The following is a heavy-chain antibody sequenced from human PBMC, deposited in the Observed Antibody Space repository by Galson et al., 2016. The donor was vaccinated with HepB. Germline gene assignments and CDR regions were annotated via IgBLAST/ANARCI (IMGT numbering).Heavy chain of an antibody. CDR1: GGSISDDIW. CDR3: ATVRAGCSASSCYFDR. CDR2: MYHSGST. J-gene: IGHJ4*02. Sequence: SETLSLTCAVSGGSISDDIWWTWLRQPPGKGLEWIGEMYHSGSTNYSPSLKSRVSISLDDSRTQFSLMMTSVTAADTAVDYCATVRAGCSASSCYFDRWGQGTLVTVSS. V-gene: IGHV4-4*02. D-gene: IGHD2-15*01.